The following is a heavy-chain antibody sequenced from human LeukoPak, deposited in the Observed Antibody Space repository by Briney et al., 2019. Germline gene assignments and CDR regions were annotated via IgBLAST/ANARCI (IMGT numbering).Heavy chain of an antibody. CDR3: ARHALVVPHLSQSFDP. D-gene: IGHD2-21*01. CDR1: GASISSYY. V-gene: IGHV4-4*07. J-gene: IGHJ5*02. CDR2: IYTSGTT. Sequence: SETLSLTCTVSGASISSYYWSWIRQSAGKGLEWIGLIYTSGTTNYNPSLKSRVTMSVDTSKNQFSLKLSSVTAADTAVYYCARHALVVPHLSQSFDPWGQGTLVTVSS.